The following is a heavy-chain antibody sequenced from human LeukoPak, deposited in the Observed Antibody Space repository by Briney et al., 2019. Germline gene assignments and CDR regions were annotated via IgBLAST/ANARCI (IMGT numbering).Heavy chain of an antibody. Sequence: GGSLRLSCAASGFTFSRYWMHWVRQAPGKGLVWVSRINTDGSTTSYAGSVRGRFTISRDNAENTVYLQMNSLGAEDTALYFCARVNTGNWYFDLWGRGTLVTVSS. CDR1: GFTFSRYW. V-gene: IGHV3-74*01. D-gene: IGHD3-10*01. CDR2: INTDGSTT. J-gene: IGHJ2*01. CDR3: ARVNTGNWYFDL.